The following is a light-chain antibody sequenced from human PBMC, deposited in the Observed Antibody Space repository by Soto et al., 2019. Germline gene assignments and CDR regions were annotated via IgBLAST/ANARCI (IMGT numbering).Light chain of an antibody. Sequence: DIQMTQSPSSLFASVGDRVTIACRARQTISTYLNWYQQKPGKAPKLLIFGASTLQSGVPLRFRGSGSGTEFILTISSLQREDFATYYCQQTYDTPPTFGQGTKVDIK. CDR1: QTISTY. J-gene: IGKJ1*01. CDR3: QQTYDTPPT. CDR2: GAS. V-gene: IGKV1-39*01.